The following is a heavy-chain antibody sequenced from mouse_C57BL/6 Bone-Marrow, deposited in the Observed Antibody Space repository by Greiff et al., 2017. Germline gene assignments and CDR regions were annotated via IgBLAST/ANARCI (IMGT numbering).Heavy chain of an antibody. CDR2: IDPSDSYT. Sequence: VQLQQPGAELVMPGASVKLSCKASGYTFTSYWMHWVKQMPGQGLEWIGEIDPSDSYTNYNQKFKGKSTLTVDQSSSQAYMQPSILTSDDSAVYYCARSGYSNYVYYDAMDDWGKGTSVTVSS. D-gene: IGHD2-5*01. J-gene: IGHJ4*01. CDR3: ARSGYSNYVYYDAMDD. V-gene: IGHV1-69*01. CDR1: GYTFTSYW.